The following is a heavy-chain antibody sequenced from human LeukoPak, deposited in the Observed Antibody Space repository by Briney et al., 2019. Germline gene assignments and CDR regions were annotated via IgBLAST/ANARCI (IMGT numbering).Heavy chain of an antibody. D-gene: IGHD5-18*01. V-gene: IGHV4-59*11. CDR2: IYYSGST. Sequence: SETLSLTCTVSGGSISSHYWSWIRQPPGKGLEWIGYIYYSGSTNYNPSLKSRVTISVDTSKNQFSLKLRSVTAADTAVYYCANSSYSYGLYYYYYYMDVWGKGTTVTVSS. CDR3: ANSSYSYGLYYYYYYMDV. CDR1: GGSISSHY. J-gene: IGHJ6*03.